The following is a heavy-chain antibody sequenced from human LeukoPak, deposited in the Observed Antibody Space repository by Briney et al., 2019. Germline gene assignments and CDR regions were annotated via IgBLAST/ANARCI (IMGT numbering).Heavy chain of an antibody. Sequence: PSETLSLTCAVYGGSFSGYYWSWIRQPPGKGLEWIGEINHSGSTNYNPSLKSRVTISVDTSKNQFSLKLSSVTAADTAVYYCARHQGSSDDYWGQGTLVTVSS. CDR3: ARHQGSSDDY. D-gene: IGHD6-6*01. V-gene: IGHV4-34*01. J-gene: IGHJ4*02. CDR2: INHSGST. CDR1: GGSFSGYY.